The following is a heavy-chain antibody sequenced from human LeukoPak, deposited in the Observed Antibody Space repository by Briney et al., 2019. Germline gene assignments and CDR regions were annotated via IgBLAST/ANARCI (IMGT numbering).Heavy chain of an antibody. V-gene: IGHV3-23*01. Sequence: GGSLRLSCAASGFTLSSYAMSWVRQAPGKGLEWVSAISGSGGSTYYADSVKGRFTISRDNSKNTLYLQMNSLRAEDTAVYYCAKEGYSSGWSYYFDYWGQGTLVTVSS. J-gene: IGHJ4*02. D-gene: IGHD6-19*01. CDR2: ISGSGGST. CDR1: GFTLSSYA. CDR3: AKEGYSSGWSYYFDY.